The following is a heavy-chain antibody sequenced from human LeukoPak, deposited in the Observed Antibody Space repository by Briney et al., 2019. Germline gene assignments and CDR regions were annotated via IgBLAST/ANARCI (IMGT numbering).Heavy chain of an antibody. CDR1: GFTFSDAW. V-gene: IGHV3-7*01. J-gene: IGHJ4*02. D-gene: IGHD4/OR15-4a*01. Sequence: PGGSLRLSCAASGFTFSDAWMSWVRQAPGKGLEWVANINQDGSEKNYVDSVKGRFTISRDNAKNSLYLQMNSLRAEDTAVYYCARESTMVTPGFWGQGTLVTVSS. CDR3: ARESTMVTPGF. CDR2: INQDGSEK.